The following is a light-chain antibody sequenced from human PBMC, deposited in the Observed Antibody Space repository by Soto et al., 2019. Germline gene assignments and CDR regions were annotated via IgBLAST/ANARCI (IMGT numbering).Light chain of an antibody. CDR2: DAS. V-gene: IGKV1-33*01. CDR1: QDITMY. CDR3: QQYDNVFT. J-gene: IGKJ5*01. Sequence: GDRVTITCQASQDITMYLNWYQQKPGKAPKLLIYDASNLQTGVPSRISGSGYGTDFTITISSLQPEYVATYYYQQYDNVFTFGQGTRLEIK.